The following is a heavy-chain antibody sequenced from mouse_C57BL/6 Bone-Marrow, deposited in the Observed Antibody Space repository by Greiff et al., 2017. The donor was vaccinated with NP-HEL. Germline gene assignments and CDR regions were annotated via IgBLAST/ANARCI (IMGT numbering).Heavy chain of an antibody. V-gene: IGHV5-6*01. Sequence: EVQLVDSGGDLVKPGGSLKLSCAASGFTFSSYGMSWVRQTPDKRLEWVATISSGGSYTYYPDSVKGRFTISRDNAKNTLYLQMSSLKSEDTAMYYCARQGYDGLDYWGQGTTLTVSS. CDR3: ARQGYDGLDY. J-gene: IGHJ2*01. CDR1: GFTFSSYG. D-gene: IGHD2-14*01. CDR2: ISSGGSYT.